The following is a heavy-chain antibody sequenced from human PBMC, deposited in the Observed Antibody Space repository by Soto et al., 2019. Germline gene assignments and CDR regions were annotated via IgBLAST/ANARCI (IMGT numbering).Heavy chain of an antibody. D-gene: IGHD3-10*01. Sequence: LRLSCAASGFTFSSYAMSWVRQAPGKGLEWVSAISGSGGSTYYADSVKGRFTISRDNSKNTLYLQMKSLRAEDTAVYYCARILFCYYKDYHYVMDGSAQGNT. CDR3: ARILFCYYKDYHYVMDG. CDR2: ISGSGGST. V-gene: IGHV3-23*01. CDR1: GFTFSSYA. J-gene: IGHJ6*01.